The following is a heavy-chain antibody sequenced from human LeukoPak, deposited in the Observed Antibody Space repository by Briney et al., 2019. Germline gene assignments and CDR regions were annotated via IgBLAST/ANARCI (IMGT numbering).Heavy chain of an antibody. D-gene: IGHD2-2*01. J-gene: IGHJ4*02. V-gene: IGHV1-69*13. CDR3: ASSRVVVVVPAAMSAFDY. CDR2: IIPIFGTA. Sequence: SVKVSCKASGGTFSSYAISWVRQAPGQGLEWMGGIIPIFGTANYVQKFQGRVTITADEPTSTAYMELSSLRSEDTAVYYCASSRVVVVVPAAMSAFDYWGQGTLVTVSS. CDR1: GGTFSSYA.